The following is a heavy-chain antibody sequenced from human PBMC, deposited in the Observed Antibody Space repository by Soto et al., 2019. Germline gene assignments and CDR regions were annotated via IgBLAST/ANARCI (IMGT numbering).Heavy chain of an antibody. D-gene: IGHD1-26*01. CDR3: VKGQSSTWSQTGGMDV. Sequence: EVQLLESGGGLVQPGGSLRLSCAASGFTFSTNAMTWVRQAPGKGLEWVSGIDDSGVGTYYADSVKGRLTISRDNSKNMLYLQMGSLRAEDTAVYYCVKGQSSTWSQTGGMDVWGQGTTVTVSS. V-gene: IGHV3-23*01. CDR1: GFTFSTNA. J-gene: IGHJ6*02. CDR2: IDDSGVGT.